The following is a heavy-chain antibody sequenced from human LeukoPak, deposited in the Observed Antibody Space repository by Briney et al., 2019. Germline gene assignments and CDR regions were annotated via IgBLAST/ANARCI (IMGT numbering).Heavy chain of an antibody. J-gene: IGHJ4*02. D-gene: IGHD3-3*01. CDR2: ISGSGGST. CDR1: GFTFSNAW. CDR3: AKLLWSGYYQTFDY. V-gene: IGHV3-23*01. Sequence: GGSLRLSCAASGFTFSNAWMSWVRQAPGKGLGWVSAISGSGGSTYYADSVKGRFTISRDNSKNTLYLQMNSLRAEDTAVYYCAKLLWSGYYQTFDYWGQGTLVTVSS.